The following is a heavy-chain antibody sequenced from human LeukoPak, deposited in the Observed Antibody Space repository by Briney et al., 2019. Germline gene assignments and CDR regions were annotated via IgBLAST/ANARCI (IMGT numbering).Heavy chain of an antibody. CDR3: ARDRRHGETGSPDSGSYSGDWFDP. CDR2: INPSGGST. J-gene: IGHJ5*02. V-gene: IGHV1-46*01. D-gene: IGHD3-10*01. CDR1: GYTFTSYY. Sequence: ASVKVSCKASGYTFTSYYMHWVRQAPGQGLEWMGIINPSGGSTSYAQKFQGRVTMTRDTSTSTVYMELSSLRSEDTAVYYCARDRRHGETGSPDSGSYSGDWFDPWGQGTLVTVSS.